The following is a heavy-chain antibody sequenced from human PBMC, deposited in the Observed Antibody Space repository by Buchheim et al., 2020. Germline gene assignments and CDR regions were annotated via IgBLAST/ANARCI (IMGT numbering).Heavy chain of an antibody. CDR1: GFTFTNSA. V-gene: IGHV1-58*02. Sequence: QMQVVQSGPEVKKPGTSVKFSCKASGFTFTNSAIQWVRQARGQGLEWMGWIVIGPGNTNSAQKFRERVTITRDISTATAYMELSSLRSEDTAVYYCASRYCSGGSCYSPYYYYYGMDVWGQGTT. J-gene: IGHJ6*02. D-gene: IGHD2-15*01. CDR3: ASRYCSGGSCYSPYYYYYGMDV. CDR2: IVIGPGNT.